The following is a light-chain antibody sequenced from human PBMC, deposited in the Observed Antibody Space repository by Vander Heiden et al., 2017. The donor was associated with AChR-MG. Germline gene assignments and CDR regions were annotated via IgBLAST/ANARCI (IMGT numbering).Light chain of an antibody. J-gene: IGLJ3*02. CDR3: TSYTSSTTWV. CDR2: EVA. V-gene: IGLV2-14*01. CDR1: SGDIGGYGY. Sequence: ALTQPASASGSPGQSITIPCAGTSGDIGGYGYVSWYQQHPGMAPKLMIYEVATRPSGVSNRFSGSRSGNTASLTISGLQAEDEAHYYCTSYTSSTTWVFGGGTKLTVL.